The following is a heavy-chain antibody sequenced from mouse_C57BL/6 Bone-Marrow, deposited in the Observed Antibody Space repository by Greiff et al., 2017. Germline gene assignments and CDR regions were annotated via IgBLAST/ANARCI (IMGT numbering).Heavy chain of an antibody. CDR3: ARSWIYYGAMDD. CDR2: FTMYSDAT. J-gene: IGHJ4*01. CDR1: YFAFMASA. Sequence: LKQSGAELVRPGSSVKLSCKDSYFAFMASAMHWVKQRPGHGLDWIGSFTMYSDATEYSENFKGKATLTAHTSSSTAYMELSSLTSEDSAVYYRARSWIYYGAMDDWGQGTSVTASS. D-gene: IGHD2-1*01. V-gene: IGHV1-49*01.